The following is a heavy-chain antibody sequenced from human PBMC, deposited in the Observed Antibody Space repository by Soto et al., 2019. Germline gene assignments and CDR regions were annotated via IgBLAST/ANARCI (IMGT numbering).Heavy chain of an antibody. J-gene: IGHJ4*02. D-gene: IGHD3-16*02. CDR2: ISGYNGNT. V-gene: IGHV1-18*01. Sequence: ASVKVSCKASGYTFTNYGFSWVRQAPGQGLEWMGWISGYNGNTKYAEKFQGRVTMTTDTSTSTAHMELRSLRSDDTAVYYCARGDKLSLYPQLDYWGQGTLVTVSS. CDR1: GYTFTNYG. CDR3: ARGDKLSLYPQLDY.